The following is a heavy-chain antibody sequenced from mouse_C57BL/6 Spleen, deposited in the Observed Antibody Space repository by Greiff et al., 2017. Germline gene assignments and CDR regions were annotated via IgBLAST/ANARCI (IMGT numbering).Heavy chain of an antibody. CDR1: GYTFTSYW. CDR2: IYPGSGST. V-gene: IGHV1-55*01. D-gene: IGHD1-1*01. Sequence: VQLQQPGAELVKPGASVKMSCKASGYTFTSYWITWVKQRPGQGLEWIGDIYPGSGSTNYNEKFKSKATLTVDTSSSTAYMQLSSLTSEDSAVYYCAREEKFYYGSSYPAWFAYWGQGTLVTVAA. J-gene: IGHJ3*01. CDR3: AREEKFYYGSSYPAWFAY.